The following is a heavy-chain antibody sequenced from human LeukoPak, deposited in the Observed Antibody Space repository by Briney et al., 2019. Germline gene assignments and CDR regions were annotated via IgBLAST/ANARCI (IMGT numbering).Heavy chain of an antibody. D-gene: IGHD6-19*01. CDR2: IKGSGDNT. J-gene: IGHJ3*02. V-gene: IGHV3-23*01. CDR1: GFTFSSYG. CDR3: AKHRGSSGYDALDI. Sequence: GGSLRLSCAASGFTFSSYGMSWVRQAPGKGLEWVSGIKGSGDNTFYADSVKGRFTISRDNSKNTLYLQMNSLRADDTAVYSCAKHRGSSGYDALDIWGQGTMVTVSS.